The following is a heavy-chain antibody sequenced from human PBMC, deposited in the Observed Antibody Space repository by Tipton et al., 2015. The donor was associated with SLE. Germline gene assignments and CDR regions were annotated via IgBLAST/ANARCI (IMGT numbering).Heavy chain of an antibody. Sequence: TLSLTCTVSSASMSAFYCNWIRQPAGQGLEWIGRVYTTGNTNYNPSLKSRVTMSVDASKNQFSLNLTSVTAADTAVYFCATSSYSYGSGTYYSDYWARERWSPSPQ. CDR3: ATSSYSYGSGTYYSDY. D-gene: IGHD3-10*01. CDR2: VYTTGNT. CDR1: SASMSAFY. J-gene: IGHJ4*02. V-gene: IGHV4-4*07.